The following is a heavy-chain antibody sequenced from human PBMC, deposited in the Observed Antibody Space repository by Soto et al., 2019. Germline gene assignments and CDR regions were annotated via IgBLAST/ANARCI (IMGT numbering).Heavy chain of an antibody. CDR1: GGSISSGDYY. D-gene: IGHD2-15*01. V-gene: IGHV4-30-4*01. Sequence: SETLSLTCTVSGGSISSGDYYWSWIRQPPGKGLEWIGYIYYSGSTYYNPSLKSRVTISVDTSKNQFSLKLSSVTAADTAVYYCARVVCSGGSCYSRARYYGMDFCGQGIMVTVSS. J-gene: IGHJ6*02. CDR2: IYYSGST. CDR3: ARVVCSGGSCYSRARYYGMDF.